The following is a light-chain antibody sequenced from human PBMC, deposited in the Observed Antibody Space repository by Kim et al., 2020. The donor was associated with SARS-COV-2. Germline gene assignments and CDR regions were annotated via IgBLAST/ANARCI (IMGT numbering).Light chain of an antibody. CDR2: DAS. CDR1: QRVSNY. CDR3: QQRST. J-gene: IGKJ4*01. V-gene: IGKV3-11*01. Sequence: ELVLTQSPATLSLSPGEGATLSCRASQRVSNYLAWYQQKPGQAPRLLIYDASNRATGIPARFSGSASGTHFTLTISSLEPEDFAVYYCQQRSTFGGGTKVDIK.